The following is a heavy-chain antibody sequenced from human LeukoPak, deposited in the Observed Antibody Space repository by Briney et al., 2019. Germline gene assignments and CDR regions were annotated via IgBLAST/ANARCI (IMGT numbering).Heavy chain of an antibody. V-gene: IGHV4-34*01. CDR1: GGSFSGYY. Sequence: SSETLSLTCAVYGGSFSGYYWSWIRQPPGKGLEWIGEINHSGSTYHNPSLKSRVTMSVDTSENQFSLKLSSVTAAHTAVYYCARRQHGYNYYFDSWGQGTLVTVSS. CDR2: INHSGST. D-gene: IGHD5-24*01. J-gene: IGHJ4*02. CDR3: ARRQHGYNYYFDS.